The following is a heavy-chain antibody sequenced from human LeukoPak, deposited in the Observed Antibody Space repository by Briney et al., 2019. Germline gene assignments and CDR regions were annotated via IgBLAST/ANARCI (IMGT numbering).Heavy chain of an antibody. J-gene: IGHJ6*02. CDR1: GFTFSSYS. V-gene: IGHV3-48*01. CDR3: ATDSYNAMDV. CDR2: ISSSSNTR. D-gene: IGHD2-2*02. Sequence: GGSLRLSCAASGFTFSSYSMNWVRQAPGKGLEWVSYISSSSNTRYYADSVKGRFTISRDNAKNSLYLQMNSLRAEDTGVYYCATDSYNAMDVWGQGTTVTVSS.